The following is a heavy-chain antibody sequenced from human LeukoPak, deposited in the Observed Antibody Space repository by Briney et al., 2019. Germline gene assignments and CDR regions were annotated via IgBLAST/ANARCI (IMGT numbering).Heavy chain of an antibody. CDR2: IIPILGIA. D-gene: IGHD3-10*01. CDR3: ARDITMVRGVSVQGAFDI. CDR1: GYTFTSYG. Sequence: AASVKVSCKASGYTFTSYGISWVRQAPGQGLEWMGRIIPILGIANYAQKFQGRVTITADKSTSTAYMELSSLRSEDTAVYYCARDITMVRGVSVQGAFDIWGQGTMVTVSS. J-gene: IGHJ3*02. V-gene: IGHV1-69*04.